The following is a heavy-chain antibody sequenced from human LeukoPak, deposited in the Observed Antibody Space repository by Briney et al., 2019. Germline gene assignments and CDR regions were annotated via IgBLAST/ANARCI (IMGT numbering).Heavy chain of an antibody. CDR1: GYTFTGYY. CDR3: ARVPRGVAAGHYFDC. V-gene: IGHV1-2*02. CDR2: INPNSSGT. D-gene: IGHD6-13*01. Sequence: GASVKVSCKASGYTFTGYYMHWVRQAPGQGLEWMGWINPNSSGTNYAQKFQGRVTMTRDTSISTAYMELSRLRSDDTAVYYCARVPRGVAAGHYFDCWGQGILVTVSS. J-gene: IGHJ4*02.